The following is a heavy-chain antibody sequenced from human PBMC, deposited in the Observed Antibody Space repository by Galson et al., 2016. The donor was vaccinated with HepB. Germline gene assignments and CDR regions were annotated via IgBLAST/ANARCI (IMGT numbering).Heavy chain of an antibody. V-gene: IGHV1-18*01. Sequence: SVKVSCKASGYTFSTLGINWVRQAPGQGLEWMGWVSPHNNITNYAQRFKDRVTMATDTSTNNAYMDLRSLGYDDTAVYYCASGFVVGVMDYWGLGTLVTVSS. D-gene: IGHD3-16*01. CDR3: ASGFVVGVMDY. CDR2: VSPHNNIT. CDR1: GYTFSTLG. J-gene: IGHJ4*02.